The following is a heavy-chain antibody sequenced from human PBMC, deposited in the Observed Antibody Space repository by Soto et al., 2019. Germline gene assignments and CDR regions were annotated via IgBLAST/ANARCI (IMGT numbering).Heavy chain of an antibody. V-gene: IGHV1-69*06. CDR3: ARGFPLWFDP. CDR2: IMHIYRTP. Sequence: SVKVSCKASVYTFTSYDINWVRQAPGQGLEWMGGIMHIYRTPDYSQKFQDRVTIPRDTPASTAYMELSSQTAEDKAVYYCARGFPLWFDPWGQGTLVTVSS. CDR1: VYTFTSYD. D-gene: IGHD3-16*02. J-gene: IGHJ5*02.